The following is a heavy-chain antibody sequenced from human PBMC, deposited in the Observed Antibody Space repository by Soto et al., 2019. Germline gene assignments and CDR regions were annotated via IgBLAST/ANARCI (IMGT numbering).Heavy chain of an antibody. D-gene: IGHD3-10*01. CDR2: FYDGNT. CDR1: GGSITRRSSY. Sequence: NPSETLSLTCIVSGGSITRRSSYWAWIRHPPGKGLEWVGTFYDGNTYHNPSLRSRITIAVDTSKNQFSLKLNSVAAADTAFYYCATTRGLAVGGSFDYWGQGMLVTVSS. J-gene: IGHJ4*02. CDR3: ATTRGLAVGGSFDY. V-gene: IGHV4-39*01.